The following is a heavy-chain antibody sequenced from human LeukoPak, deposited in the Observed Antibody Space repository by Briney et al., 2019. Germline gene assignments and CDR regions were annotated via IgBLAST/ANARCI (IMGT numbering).Heavy chain of an antibody. V-gene: IGHV3-23*01. J-gene: IGHJ3*02. CDR3: AKDFSSTSYFYDDAFDI. D-gene: IGHD2-2*01. CDR2: ISGSGGST. CDR1: GFTFSSYA. Sequence: GGSLRLSCAASGFTFSSYAMSWVRQAPGNGLEWVSAISGSGGSTYYAYSVKGRFTISRDNSKNTLYLQMNSLRAEDTAVYYCAKDFSSTSYFYDDAFDIGGQGTMVTVSS.